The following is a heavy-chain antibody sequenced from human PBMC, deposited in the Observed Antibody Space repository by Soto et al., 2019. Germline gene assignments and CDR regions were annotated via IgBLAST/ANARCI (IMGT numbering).Heavy chain of an antibody. J-gene: IGHJ4*02. Sequence: EVQLVESGGGLVQPGGSLRLSCAASGFTFSRNWMHWVRQDPGKGLVWVSRMNSDGSSTNYADSVKGRFTISRDNAKHTLYLQMHRLRPEDTAVYFCAREAGDYSHFAYWGQGPLVTVSS. D-gene: IGHD4-17*01. CDR2: MNSDGSST. V-gene: IGHV3-74*01. CDR1: GFTFSRNW. CDR3: AREAGDYSHFAY.